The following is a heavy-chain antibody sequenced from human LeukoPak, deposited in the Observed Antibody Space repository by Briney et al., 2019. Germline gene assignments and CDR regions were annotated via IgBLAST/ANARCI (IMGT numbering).Heavy chain of an antibody. D-gene: IGHD3-3*01. CDR2: INPSAGGT. CDR1: GYTFTNYY. V-gene: IGHV1-46*01. CDR3: ARGGIVIRFLEWFPFDY. Sequence: ASVKVSCKASGYTFTNYYMHWVRQAPGQGLEWMGIINPSAGGTSYAQKFQGRVTMTRDKSTSTVYMELRSLRSEDTAVYYCARGGIVIRFLEWFPFDYWGQGTLVTVSS. J-gene: IGHJ4*02.